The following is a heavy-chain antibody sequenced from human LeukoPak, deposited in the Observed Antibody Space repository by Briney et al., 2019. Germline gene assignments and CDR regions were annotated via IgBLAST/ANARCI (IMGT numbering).Heavy chain of an antibody. V-gene: IGHV1-2*02. CDR2: INPNSGGT. CDR1: GYTFTGYY. CDR3: ARSGMLYYDSSVRAIDAFDF. Sequence: GASVKVSCKASGYTFTGYYMPWVRQAPGQGLEWMGWINPNSGGTNYAQKFQGRVTMTRATSISTAYMELSRLRSDDTAVYYCARSGMLYYDSSVRAIDAFDFWGQGTMVTVSS. J-gene: IGHJ3*01. D-gene: IGHD3-22*01.